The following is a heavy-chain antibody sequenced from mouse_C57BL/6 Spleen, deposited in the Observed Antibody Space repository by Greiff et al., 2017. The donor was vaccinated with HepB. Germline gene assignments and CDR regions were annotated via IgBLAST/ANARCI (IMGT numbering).Heavy chain of an antibody. CDR2: ISDGGSYT. J-gene: IGHJ3*01. CDR1: GFTFSSYA. Sequence: EVQRVESGGGLVKPGGSLKLSCAASGFTFSSYAMSWVRQTPEKRLEWVATISDGGSYTYYPDNVKGRFTISRDNAKNNLYLQMSHLKSEDTAMYYCARDPWDGFAYWGQRTLVTVSA. CDR3: ARDPWDGFAY. V-gene: IGHV5-4*01. D-gene: IGHD4-1*01.